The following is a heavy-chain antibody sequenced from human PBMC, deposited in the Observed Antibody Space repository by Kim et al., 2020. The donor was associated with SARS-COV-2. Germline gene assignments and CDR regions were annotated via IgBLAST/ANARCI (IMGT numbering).Heavy chain of an antibody. D-gene: IGHD2-21*02. Sequence: ASVKVSCKASGYTFTSYGISWVRQAPGQGLEWMGWISAYNGNTNYAQKLQVRVTMTTDTSTSTAYMELRSLRSDDTAVYYCAREGGDSDPNYYYGMDVWGQGTTVTVSS. CDR2: ISAYNGNT. V-gene: IGHV1-18*01. CDR3: AREGGDSDPNYYYGMDV. J-gene: IGHJ6*02. CDR1: GYTFTSYG.